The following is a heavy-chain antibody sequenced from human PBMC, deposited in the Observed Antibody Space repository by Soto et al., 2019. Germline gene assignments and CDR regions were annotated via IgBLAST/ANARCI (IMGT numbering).Heavy chain of an antibody. CDR3: AREIGYSYGPFDY. CDR1: GFTFSDYC. D-gene: IGHD5-18*01. CDR2: ITSKGSTI. V-gene: IGHV3-11*01. J-gene: IGHJ4*02. Sequence: PGGSLRLSCAPSGFTFSDYCISWIRQAPGKGLERVSYITSKGSTIYYADSGKSRFTISRDNAKNSMYLQMNSRRAEDTAVYYYAREIGYSYGPFDYWCQGTLVTVSS.